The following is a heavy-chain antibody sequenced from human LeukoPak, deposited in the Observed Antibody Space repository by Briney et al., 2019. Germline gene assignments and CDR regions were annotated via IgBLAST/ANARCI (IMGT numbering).Heavy chain of an antibody. D-gene: IGHD6-19*01. Sequence: GGSLRLSCAASGFTFSSAWMSWVRQAPGKGREWVGRIKSKTDGGTTDYAAPVEGRFSISRDDSKNTMSLQMNSLETEDTAVYYCTTGQWYWYFDLWGRGTRVTVSS. J-gene: IGHJ2*01. V-gene: IGHV3-15*01. CDR3: TTGQWYWYFDL. CDR2: IKSKTDGGTT. CDR1: GFTFSSAW.